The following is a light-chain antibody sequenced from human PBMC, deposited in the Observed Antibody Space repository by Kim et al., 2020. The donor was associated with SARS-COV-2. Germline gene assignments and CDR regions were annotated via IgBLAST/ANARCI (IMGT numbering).Light chain of an antibody. Sequence: ASVGDRVTITGRASQSISDLLAWYQEKPGKAPKLLIYDASRLESGVPSRFSGSGSGTEFTLTISSLQTDDFATYSCLQYKSYSLTFGGGTKVDIK. J-gene: IGKJ4*01. CDR3: LQYKSYSLT. CDR2: DAS. CDR1: QSISDL. V-gene: IGKV1-5*01.